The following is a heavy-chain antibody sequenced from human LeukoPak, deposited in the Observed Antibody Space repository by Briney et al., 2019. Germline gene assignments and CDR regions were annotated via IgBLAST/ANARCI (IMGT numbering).Heavy chain of an antibody. CDR3: ARGESSYCSGGCYFAS. Sequence: PGGSLRLSCAASGFTVSSNYMSWVRQAPGKGLEWVSVIYSGGSTYYADSVKGRFTISRDNSKNTLCLQMNSLRAEDTAMHYCARGESSYCSGGCYFASWGQGTLVTISS. D-gene: IGHD2-21*02. J-gene: IGHJ5*01. CDR1: GFTVSSNY. V-gene: IGHV3-53*01. CDR2: IYSGGST.